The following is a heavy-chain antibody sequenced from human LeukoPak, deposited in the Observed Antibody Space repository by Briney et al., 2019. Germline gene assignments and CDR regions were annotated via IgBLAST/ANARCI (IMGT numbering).Heavy chain of an antibody. V-gene: IGHV3-23*01. Sequence: GGSLRLSCAASGFTFSNYSMNWVRQAPGKGLEWVSAISGGGDKFYADSVKGRFSISRDNSKNTLYLQMNSLRVEDTALYYCAKVDRAAGAERWGQGTLVAVSS. CDR3: AKVDRAAGAER. J-gene: IGHJ4*02. CDR1: GFTFSNYS. D-gene: IGHD6-19*01. CDR2: ISGGGDK.